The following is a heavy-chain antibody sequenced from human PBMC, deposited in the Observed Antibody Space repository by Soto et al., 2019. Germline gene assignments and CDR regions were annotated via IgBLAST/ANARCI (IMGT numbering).Heavy chain of an antibody. D-gene: IGHD3-3*01. Sequence: GASVNVSCKASGYTFTVYYMHWVRHAPGQGLEWMGWINPNSGGTNYAQKFQGRVTMTRDTSISTAYMELSRLRSDDTAVYYCARDPSPITIFGVVIPYYFDYWGQGTLVTVSS. V-gene: IGHV1-2*02. CDR1: GYTFTVYY. J-gene: IGHJ4*02. CDR2: INPNSGGT. CDR3: ARDPSPITIFGVVIPYYFDY.